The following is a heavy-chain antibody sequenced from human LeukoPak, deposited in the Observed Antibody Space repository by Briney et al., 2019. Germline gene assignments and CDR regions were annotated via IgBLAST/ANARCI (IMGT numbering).Heavy chain of an antibody. V-gene: IGHV3-33*01. D-gene: IGHD3-22*01. CDR2: IWYDGSNI. CDR1: GISFSSHG. Sequence: GGSLRLSWAAAGISFSSHGMHWVRQAPGKGLEWVAVIWYDGSNIYYADSVKGRFTISRDNSKNTLYLQMNSLRAEDTALYYCARARNDYDSNGFSFLDYWGQGTLVTVSS. J-gene: IGHJ4*02. CDR3: ARARNDYDSNGFSFLDY.